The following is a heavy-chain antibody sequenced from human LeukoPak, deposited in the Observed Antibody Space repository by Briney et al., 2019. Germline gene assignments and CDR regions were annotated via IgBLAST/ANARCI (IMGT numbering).Heavy chain of an antibody. J-gene: IGHJ4*02. CDR2: IIPIFGTA. D-gene: IGHD3-10*01. CDR1: VGTFSSYA. V-gene: IGHV1-69*05. Sequence: GASVKVSCKASVGTFSSYAISWVRQAPGQGLEWMGGIIPIFGTANHAQKFQGRVTITTDESTSTAYMELSSLRSEDTAVYYCARDFDDGSGHYYFDYWGQGTLVTVSS. CDR3: ARDFDDGSGHYYFDY.